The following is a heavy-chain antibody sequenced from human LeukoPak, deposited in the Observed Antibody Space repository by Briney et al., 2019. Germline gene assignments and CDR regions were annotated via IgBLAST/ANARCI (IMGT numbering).Heavy chain of an antibody. J-gene: IGHJ4*02. V-gene: IGHV3-33*08. Sequence: PGRSLRLSCAASGFTFSTYGMHWVRQAPGKGLEWVAVIWYDGSNKYYADSVKGRFTISRDNSRDTLYLQMDSLRAEDTAVYYCTSLGGNYFDYWGQGTLVTVSS. D-gene: IGHD3-16*01. CDR3: TSLGGNYFDY. CDR1: GFTFSTYG. CDR2: IWYDGSNK.